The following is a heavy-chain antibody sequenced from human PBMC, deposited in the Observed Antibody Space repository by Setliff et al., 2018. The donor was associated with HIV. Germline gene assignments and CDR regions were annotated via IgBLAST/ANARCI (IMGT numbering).Heavy chain of an antibody. D-gene: IGHD3-3*01. J-gene: IGHJ2*01. Sequence: PSETLSLTCTVSGGSISSHYWSWIRQPPGKGLEWIGYIYYSGSTNYNPSLKSRVTISVDTSKNQFSPKLSSVTAADTAAYYCARGVGEYYNFWSGYPAWYFDLWGRGTLVTVSS. V-gene: IGHV4-59*11. CDR3: ARGVGEYYNFWSGYPAWYFDL. CDR1: GGSISSHY. CDR2: IYYSGST.